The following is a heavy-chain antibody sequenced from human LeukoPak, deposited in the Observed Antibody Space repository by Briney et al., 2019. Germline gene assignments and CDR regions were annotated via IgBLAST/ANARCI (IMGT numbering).Heavy chain of an antibody. Sequence: ASVKVSCKVSGYTLTELSMHWVRQAPGKGLEWMGGFDPEDGETIYAQKFQGRVTMTEDTSTDTAYMELSSLRSEDTAVYYCVRADSGGDSSGYKWFDPWGQGTLVTVSS. CDR2: FDPEDGET. CDR3: VRADSGGDSSGYKWFDP. V-gene: IGHV1-24*01. J-gene: IGHJ5*02. CDR1: GYTLTELS. D-gene: IGHD3-22*01.